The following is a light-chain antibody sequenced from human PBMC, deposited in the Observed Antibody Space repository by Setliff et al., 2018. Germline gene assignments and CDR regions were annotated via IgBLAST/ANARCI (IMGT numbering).Light chain of an antibody. CDR2: DVS. Sequence: QSALAQPASVSGSPGQSIAISCTGTSSDVGAYDYVSWYQQHPDRAPKLMIYDVSKRPSGVSNRFSGSKSGNTAPLTVSGLQAEDEADYYCSSYAGSNNVVFGGGTKVTVL. CDR1: SSDVGAYDY. CDR3: SSYAGSNNVV. V-gene: IGLV2-14*01. J-gene: IGLJ2*01.